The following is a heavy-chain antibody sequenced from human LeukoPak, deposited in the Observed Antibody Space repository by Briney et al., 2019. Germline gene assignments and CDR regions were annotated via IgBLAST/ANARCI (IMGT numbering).Heavy chain of an antibody. V-gene: IGHV4-59*01. Sequence: PSETLSLTCTVSGGSISSYYWNWIRQPPGKGLEWIGYIYYSGSTNYNPSLKSRVTISVDTSKNQFSLKLSSVTAADTAVYYCARGGRRDGYNSWGQGTLVTVSS. CDR3: ARGGRRDGYNS. CDR2: IYYSGST. D-gene: IGHD5-24*01. CDR1: GGSISSYY. J-gene: IGHJ4*02.